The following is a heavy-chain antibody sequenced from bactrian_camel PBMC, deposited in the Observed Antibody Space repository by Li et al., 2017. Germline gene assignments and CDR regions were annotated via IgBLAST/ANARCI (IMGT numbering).Heavy chain of an antibody. CDR3: AAAMAVAWWPLPADFDY. D-gene: IGHD1*01. CDR1: GYTPNNNC. Sequence: HVQLVESGGGSVQAGGSMRLTCRVSGYTPNNNCLGWFREAPGKTREGVAGIYTGSKGEIYYADSVKGRFTISHDAAKNTLYLQMNSLRPEDSGMYYCAAAMAVAWWPLPADFDYWGQGTQVTVS. CDR2: IYTGSKGEI. V-gene: IGHV3S1*01. J-gene: IGHJ6*01.